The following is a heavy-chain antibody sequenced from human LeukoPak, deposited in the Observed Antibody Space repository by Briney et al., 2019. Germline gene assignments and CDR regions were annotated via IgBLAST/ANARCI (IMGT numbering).Heavy chain of an antibody. CDR3: AKFLDPSIYYYYGMDV. CDR1: GFIFSDYY. Sequence: GGSLRLSCAASGFIFSDYYMSWIRQAPGKGLEWVSYISGSGTTIYYADSVKGRFTISRDNAKNSLFLQMNSLRAEDTAVYYCAKFLDPSIYYYYGMDVWGQGTTVTVSS. D-gene: IGHD1-1*01. V-gene: IGHV3-11*01. J-gene: IGHJ6*02. CDR2: ISGSGTTI.